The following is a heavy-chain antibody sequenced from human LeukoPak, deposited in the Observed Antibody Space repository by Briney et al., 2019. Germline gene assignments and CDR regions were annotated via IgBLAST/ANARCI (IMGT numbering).Heavy chain of an antibody. CDR1: GVSINNYY. V-gene: IGHV4-4*07. CDR3: ARGQWQIDY. CDR2: IDTSGST. J-gene: IGHJ4*02. D-gene: IGHD6-19*01. Sequence: ASETLSLTCTISGVSINNYYWTWIRQPAGRGLEWIGRIDTSGSTNYNPSLKSRVTMSSDTSNNQFSLNLMFVTATDTAVYYCARGQWQIDYWGQGILVTVSP.